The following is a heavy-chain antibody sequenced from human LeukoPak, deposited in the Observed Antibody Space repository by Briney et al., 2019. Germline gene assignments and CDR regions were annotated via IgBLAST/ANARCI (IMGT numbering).Heavy chain of an antibody. Sequence: GGSLRLSCAASGFTLSNADMSWVRQAPGKGLEWVGRIRSKTDGGTIDYAAPVKDRFTISRDDSKNTLYLQMNSLKTEDTAVYYCTTAVACTVRIDYWGQGTLVTASS. CDR3: TTAVACTVRIDY. CDR1: GFTLSNAD. J-gene: IGHJ4*02. V-gene: IGHV3-15*01. D-gene: IGHD6-19*01. CDR2: IRSKTDGGTI.